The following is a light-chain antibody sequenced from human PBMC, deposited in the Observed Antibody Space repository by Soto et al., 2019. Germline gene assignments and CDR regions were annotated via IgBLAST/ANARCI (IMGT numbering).Light chain of an antibody. V-gene: IGKV1-5*03. CDR2: RVS. Sequence: DIQMTQSPSTLSASVGDRVTITCRASQSISTWWAWYQQKPGRAPKLLIYRVSTLESGVPSWFSASAFGTEFTLTISTLQPDDSATYYCQQYNSYPWTFGPGTKVEIK. CDR1: QSISTW. CDR3: QQYNSYPWT. J-gene: IGKJ1*01.